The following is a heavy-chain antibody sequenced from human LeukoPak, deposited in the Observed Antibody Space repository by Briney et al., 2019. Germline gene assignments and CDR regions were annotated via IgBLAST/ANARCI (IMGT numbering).Heavy chain of an antibody. V-gene: IGHV3-9*01. D-gene: IGHD6-19*01. CDR2: ISWNSGSI. CDR1: GFTFDDYA. CDR3: AKDLLAVAGLTSEVFQH. J-gene: IGHJ1*01. Sequence: GGSLRLSCAASGFTFDDYAMHWVRQAPGKGLEWVSGISWNSGSIGYADSVKGRFTISRDNAKNSLYLQMNSLRAEDTALYYCAKDLLAVAGLTSEVFQHWGQGTLVTVSS.